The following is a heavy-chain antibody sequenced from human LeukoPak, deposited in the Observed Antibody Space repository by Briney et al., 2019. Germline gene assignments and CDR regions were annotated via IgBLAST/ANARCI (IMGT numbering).Heavy chain of an antibody. CDR2: IYYSGST. CDR1: GGSISGTSYY. Sequence: SETLSLTCTVSGGSISGTSYYWGWIRQPPGKGLEWIGSIYYSGSTYYNPSLKSRVTISVDTSKNQFSLKLSSVTAADTAVYYCARDPLYYDILAGYSPGGYFDYWGQGTLVTVSS. J-gene: IGHJ4*02. D-gene: IGHD3-9*01. CDR3: ARDPLYYDILAGYSPGGYFDY. V-gene: IGHV4-39*07.